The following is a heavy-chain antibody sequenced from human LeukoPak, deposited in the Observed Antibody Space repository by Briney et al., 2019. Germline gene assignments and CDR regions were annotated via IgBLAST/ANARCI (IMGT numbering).Heavy chain of an antibody. V-gene: IGHV1-46*01. Sequence: ASVKVSCKISGYSFTSNYIHWVRQAPGQGLEWMGMIYPRDGSTSYAQRFQDRVTVTRDTSTSTVHMELSGLRSEDTAVYYCARDQEGFDYWGQGTLVTVSS. CDR1: GYSFTSNY. J-gene: IGHJ4*02. CDR2: IYPRDGST. CDR3: ARDQEGFDY.